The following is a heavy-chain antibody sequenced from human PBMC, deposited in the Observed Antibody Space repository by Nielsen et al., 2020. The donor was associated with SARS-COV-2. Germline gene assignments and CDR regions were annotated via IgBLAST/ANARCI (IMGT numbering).Heavy chain of an antibody. Sequence: GGSLRLSCAASGFTFSNYGIHWVRQAPGMGLEWVSSISSSSSYIYYADSVKGRFTISRDNAKNSLYLQMNSLRAEDTAVYYCARDPLTYGDPDGMDVWGQGTTVTVSS. V-gene: IGHV3-21*01. CDR1: GFTFSNYG. D-gene: IGHD4-17*01. CDR2: ISSSSSYI. CDR3: ARDPLTYGDPDGMDV. J-gene: IGHJ6*02.